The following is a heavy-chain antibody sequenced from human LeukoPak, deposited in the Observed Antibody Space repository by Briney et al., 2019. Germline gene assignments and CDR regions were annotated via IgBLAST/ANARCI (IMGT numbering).Heavy chain of an antibody. D-gene: IGHD4-17*01. Sequence: GGSLRLSCAASGFTFSSYSMNWVRQAPGKGLEWVSYISSSSRTIYYADSVKGRFTISRDNAKNSLYLQMNSLRAEDTAIYYCARQSGTMVTTRFDYWGQGTLVTVSS. CDR2: ISSSSRTI. CDR1: GFTFSSYS. CDR3: ARQSGTMVTTRFDY. J-gene: IGHJ4*02. V-gene: IGHV3-48*01.